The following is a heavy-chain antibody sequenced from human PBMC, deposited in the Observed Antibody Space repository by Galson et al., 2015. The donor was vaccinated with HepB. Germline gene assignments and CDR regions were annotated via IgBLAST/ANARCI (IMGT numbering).Heavy chain of an antibody. J-gene: IGHJ5*02. V-gene: IGHV3-23*01. CDR1: RFTFSSYA. CDR2: ISGSGGST. Sequence: SLRLSCAASRFTFSSYAMSWVRQAPGKGPEWVSSISGSGGSTYYADAVKGRFTISRDNSKNTLYLQMDSLRADDTAVYYCAKTVVFDPWGQGTLVTVSS. CDR3: AKTVVFDP. D-gene: IGHD4-17*01.